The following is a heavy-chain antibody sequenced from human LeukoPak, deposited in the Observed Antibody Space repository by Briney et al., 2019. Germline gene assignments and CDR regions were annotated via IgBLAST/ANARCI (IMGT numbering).Heavy chain of an antibody. CDR2: INHSGST. CDR1: GGSFSGYY. CDR3: AIPGGGYSSSWDNDDY. D-gene: IGHD6-13*01. Sequence: PSETLSLTCAVYGGSFSGYYWSWIRQPPGKGLEWIGEINHSGSTNYNPSLKSRVTISVDTSKNQFSLKLSSVTAADTAVYYCAIPGGGYSSSWDNDDYWGQGTLVTVSS. J-gene: IGHJ4*02. V-gene: IGHV4-34*01.